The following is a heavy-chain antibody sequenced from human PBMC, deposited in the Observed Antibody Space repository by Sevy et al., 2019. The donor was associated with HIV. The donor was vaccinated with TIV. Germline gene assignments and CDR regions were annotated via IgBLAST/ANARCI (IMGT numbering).Heavy chain of an antibody. V-gene: IGHV3-7*01. CDR3: VREGVGGYSYSLDC. Sequence: GGSLRLSCAASGFTFSSYWMSWVRQAPGKGLEWVATMKEDGSETNYVDSVKGRFTISRDNAKNSLYLQMNSLRAEDTAVYYCVREGVGGYSYSLDCWGQRTLVTVSS. CDR1: GFTFSSYW. J-gene: IGHJ4*02. D-gene: IGHD5-18*01. CDR2: MKEDGSET.